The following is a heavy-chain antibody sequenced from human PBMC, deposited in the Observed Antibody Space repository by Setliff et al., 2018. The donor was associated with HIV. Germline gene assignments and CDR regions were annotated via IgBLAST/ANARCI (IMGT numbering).Heavy chain of an antibody. CDR2: IKSKTDGGTT. D-gene: IGHD3-10*01. V-gene: IGHV3-15*01. Sequence: GGSLRLSCAASGFTFSTAWMNWVRQAPGKGLEWVGHIKSKTDGGTTDYAAPVKGRFTISRDDSKNTLYLQMNSLKSEDTAVYYCTTTLTLWFGAPFDYWGQGTLVTVSS. CDR3: TTTLTLWFGAPFDY. J-gene: IGHJ4*02. CDR1: GFTFSTAW.